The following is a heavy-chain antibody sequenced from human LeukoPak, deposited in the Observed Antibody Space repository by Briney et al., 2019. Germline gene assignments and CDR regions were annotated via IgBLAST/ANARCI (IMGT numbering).Heavy chain of an antibody. CDR2: IKEDGSEK. D-gene: IGHD5-24*01. V-gene: IGHV3-7*01. Sequence: PGGSLRLSCAASGFTFPTFWMAWVRQAPGKGLEWVAKIKEDGSEKDYVDSVKGRFTIYRDNAKNSLHLRMNYLRAEDTAVYYCARMQMDTGYRPFDIWGQGTMVAVSS. CDR1: GFTFPTFW. CDR3: ARMQMDTGYRPFDI. J-gene: IGHJ3*02.